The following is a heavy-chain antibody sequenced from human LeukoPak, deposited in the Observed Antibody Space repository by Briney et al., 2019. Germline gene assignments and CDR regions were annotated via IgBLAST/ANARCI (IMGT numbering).Heavy chain of an antibody. V-gene: IGHV3-74*01. Sequence: GGSLRLSCAASGFTFSRYWMHWVRQAPGKGLVWVSRIGEYGTTINYADSVKGRFTISRNNAGDTLFLQMNSLRAEDTGVYYCAKDVLTGTTDYWGQGTLVTVSS. CDR3: AKDVLTGTTDY. CDR1: GFTFSRYW. D-gene: IGHD1-7*01. J-gene: IGHJ4*02. CDR2: IGEYGTTI.